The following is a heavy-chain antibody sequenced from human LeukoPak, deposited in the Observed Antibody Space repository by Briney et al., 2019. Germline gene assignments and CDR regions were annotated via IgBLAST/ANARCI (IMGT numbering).Heavy chain of an antibody. CDR3: ARGDYYYGMDV. J-gene: IGHJ6*02. V-gene: IGHV3-30-3*01. Sequence: GGSLRLSCAASGFTFSSYAMHWVRQAPGKGLEWVAVISYDGSNKYYADSVKGRFTISRDKSKNTLYLQMNSLRAEDTAVYYCARGDYYYGMDVWGQGTTVTVSS. CDR1: GFTFSSYA. CDR2: ISYDGSNK.